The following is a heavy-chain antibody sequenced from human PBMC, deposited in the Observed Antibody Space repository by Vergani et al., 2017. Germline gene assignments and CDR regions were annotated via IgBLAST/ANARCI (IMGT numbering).Heavy chain of an antibody. J-gene: IGHJ4*02. CDR3: AREGDILTCYLS. CDR1: GGTFSSYA. Sequence: VSCKASGGTFSSYAISWVRQAPGQGLEWVGGIIPIFGTANYAQKFQGRVTITADESTSTAYMELSSLRSEDTAVYYCAREGDILTCYLSWGQGTLVTVSS. V-gene: IGHV1-69*01. D-gene: IGHD3-9*01. CDR2: IIPIFGTA.